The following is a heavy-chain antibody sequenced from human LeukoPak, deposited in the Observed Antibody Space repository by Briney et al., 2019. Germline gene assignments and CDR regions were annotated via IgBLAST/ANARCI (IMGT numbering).Heavy chain of an antibody. J-gene: IGHJ4*02. Sequence: GGSLRLSCAASGFTFSSYSMSWVRQAPGKGLEWVSSISSSSSYIYYAGSVKGRFTISRDNAKNSLYLQMNSLRAEDTAVYYCARQTVTTPYPFDYWGQGTLVTVSS. D-gene: IGHD4-17*01. V-gene: IGHV3-21*01. CDR3: ARQTVTTPYPFDY. CDR2: ISSSSSYI. CDR1: GFTFSSYS.